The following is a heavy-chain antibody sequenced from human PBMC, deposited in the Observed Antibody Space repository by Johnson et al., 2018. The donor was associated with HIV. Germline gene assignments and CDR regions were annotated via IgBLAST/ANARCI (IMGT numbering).Heavy chain of an antibody. CDR1: GFTFDDYA. CDR2: ISWNSGSI. D-gene: IGHD6-19*01. CDR3: ARDRKYSSGWKDAFDI. Sequence: VQLVESGGGLVQPGRSLRLSCAASGFTFDDYAMHWVRQAPGKGLEWVSGISWNSGSIGYADSVKGRFTISRDNAKNSLYLQMNSLRAEDTALYYCARDRKYSSGWKDAFDIWGQGTMVTVSS. J-gene: IGHJ3*02. V-gene: IGHV3-9*01.